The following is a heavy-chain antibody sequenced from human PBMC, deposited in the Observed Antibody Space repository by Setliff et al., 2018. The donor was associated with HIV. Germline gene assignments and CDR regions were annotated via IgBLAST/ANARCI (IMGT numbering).Heavy chain of an antibody. CDR1: GYTFTSFA. CDR2: ISAYNGNT. Sequence: ASVKVSCKASGYTFTSFAISWVRQAPGQGLEWMAWISAYNGNTNYAQRLQGRVTMTTDTSMSTAYMELRSLRFDDTAVYYCARDVEHMMDVWGQGTTVTVSS. V-gene: IGHV1-18*01. J-gene: IGHJ6*02. CDR3: ARDVEHMMDV.